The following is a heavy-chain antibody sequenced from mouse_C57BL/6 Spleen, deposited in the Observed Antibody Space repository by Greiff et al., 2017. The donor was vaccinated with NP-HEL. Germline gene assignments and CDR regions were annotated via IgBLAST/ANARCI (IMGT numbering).Heavy chain of an antibody. CDR1: GFSLTSYG. V-gene: IGHV2-6*03. CDR2: IWSDGST. CDR3: ARQYGYDGGFAY. D-gene: IGHD2-2*01. Sequence: VQLQQSGPGLVAPSQSLSITCTVSGFSLTSYGVHWVRQPPGKGLEWLVVIWSDGSTTYNTALKSRLSISKDNSKGQVFLKMNSLQTDDTAMYSCARQYGYDGGFAYWGQGTLVTVSA. J-gene: IGHJ3*01.